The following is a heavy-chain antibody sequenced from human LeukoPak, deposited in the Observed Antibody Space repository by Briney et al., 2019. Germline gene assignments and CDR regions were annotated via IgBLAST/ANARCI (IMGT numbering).Heavy chain of an antibody. CDR2: INHSGSA. D-gene: IGHD4-11*01. V-gene: IGHV4-34*01. CDR1: GVSFSGYY. CDR3: ARGQGTVTTH. J-gene: IGHJ4*02. Sequence: SETLSLTCAVSGVSFSGYYWTWIRQPPGKGLEWIGEINHSGSANYNPSLMSRVTISLDTPKNHFSLNLSSVTAADTAVYYCARGQGTVTTHWGQGTLVTVSS.